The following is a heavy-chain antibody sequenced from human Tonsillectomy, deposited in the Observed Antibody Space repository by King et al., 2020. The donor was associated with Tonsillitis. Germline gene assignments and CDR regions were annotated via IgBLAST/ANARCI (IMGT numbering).Heavy chain of an antibody. Sequence: VQLVESGGGLVKPGGSLRLSCVASGFTFSNAWMNWVRQAPGKGLEWVGRIKTKTDGGTTDYAAPVKGRFTISRDDSKNTLYLQMNSLKTADTAVYYCTTGLYGSGSQGYWGQGTLVTVSS. CDR1: GFTFSNAW. CDR3: TTGLYGSGSQGY. V-gene: IGHV3-15*01. J-gene: IGHJ4*02. D-gene: IGHD3-10*01. CDR2: IKTKTDGGTT.